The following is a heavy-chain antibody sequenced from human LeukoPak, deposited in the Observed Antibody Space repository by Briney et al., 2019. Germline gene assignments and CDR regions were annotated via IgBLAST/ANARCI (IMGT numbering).Heavy chain of an antibody. D-gene: IGHD5-18*01. Sequence: PGGSLRLSCAASGFTFSSYGMHWVRQAPGKGLEWVAVISYDGSNKYYADSVKGRFTISRDNSKNTLYLQMNSLRAEDTAVYYCAKAHGYSYGYYFDYWGQGTLVTVSS. J-gene: IGHJ4*02. CDR2: ISYDGSNK. V-gene: IGHV3-30*18. CDR1: GFTFSSYG. CDR3: AKAHGYSYGYYFDY.